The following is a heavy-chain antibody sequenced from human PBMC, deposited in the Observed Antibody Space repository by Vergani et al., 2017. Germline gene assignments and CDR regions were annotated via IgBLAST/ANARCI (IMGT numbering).Heavy chain of an antibody. J-gene: IGHJ4*02. V-gene: IGHV4-34*01. CDR2: INHSGST. Sequence: QVQLQQWGAGLLKPSETLSLTCAVYGGSFSGYYWSWIRQPPGKGLEWIGEINHSGSTNYNPSLKSRVTISVDTSKNQFSLKLSSVTAADTAVYYCARHRIERQGGWGTLRHWGQGTLVTVSS. CDR3: ARHRIERQGGWGTLRH. D-gene: IGHD3-16*01. CDR1: GGSFSGYY.